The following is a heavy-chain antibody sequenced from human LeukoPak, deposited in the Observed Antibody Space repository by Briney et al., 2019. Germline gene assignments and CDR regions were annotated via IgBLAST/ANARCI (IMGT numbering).Heavy chain of an antibody. CDR2: MNPNSGNT. D-gene: IGHD3-10*01. CDR1: GYTFTSYD. CDR3: ARVMRRGYYFDY. J-gene: IGHJ4*02. V-gene: IGHV1-8*01. Sequence: ASVKVSCKASGYTFTSYDINWVRQAPGQGLEWMGWMNPNSGNTGYAQKFQGRVTMTRNTSISTAYMELSSLRSEDTAVYYCARVMRRGYYFDYWGQGNLVTVSS.